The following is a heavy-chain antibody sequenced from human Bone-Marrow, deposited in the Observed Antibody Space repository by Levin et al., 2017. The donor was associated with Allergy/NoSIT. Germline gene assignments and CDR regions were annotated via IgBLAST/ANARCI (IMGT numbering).Heavy chain of an antibody. CDR1: GGTFSSYA. J-gene: IGHJ6*02. D-gene: IGHD3-22*01. CDR3: ARDGIGMDSSGYYRGYYYYYYGMDV. Sequence: SVKVSCKASGGTFSSYAISWVRQAPGQGLEWMGGIIPIFGTANYAQKFQGRVTITADKSTSTAYMELSSLRSEDTAVYYCARDGIGMDSSGYYRGYYYYYYGMDVWGQGTTVTVSS. CDR2: IIPIFGTA. V-gene: IGHV1-69*06.